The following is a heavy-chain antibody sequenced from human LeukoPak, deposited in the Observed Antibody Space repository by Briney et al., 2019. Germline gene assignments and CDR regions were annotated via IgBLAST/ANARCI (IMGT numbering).Heavy chain of an antibody. CDR1: GFTFSSYW. V-gene: IGHV3-7*01. CDR3: ARGLPLGFCTYGVCYPPKHLDF. J-gene: IGHJ4*02. CDR2: IIPDGSEK. Sequence: PGGSLRLSCAASGFTFSSYWMTWVRQAPGKGLESVANIIPDGSEKYYVDSVKGRFTIPRDNARNSLYLQVNSLRAEDTAVYYCARGLPLGFCTYGVCYPPKHLDFWGQGTLVTVSS. D-gene: IGHD2-8*01.